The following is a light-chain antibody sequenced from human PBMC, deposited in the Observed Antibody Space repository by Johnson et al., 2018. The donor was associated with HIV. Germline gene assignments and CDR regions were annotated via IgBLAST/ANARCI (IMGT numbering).Light chain of an antibody. CDR3: GTWDSSLSAGV. J-gene: IGLJ1*01. CDR1: SSNIGNNY. V-gene: IGLV1-51*01. Sequence: QSVLTQPPSVSAAPGQKVTISCSGSSSNIGNNYVSWYQQLPGTAPKLLIYDNNKRPSGIPDRFSVSKSGTSATLGITGLQTGDEADYYCGTWDSSLSAGVFGTGTTVTVL. CDR2: DNN.